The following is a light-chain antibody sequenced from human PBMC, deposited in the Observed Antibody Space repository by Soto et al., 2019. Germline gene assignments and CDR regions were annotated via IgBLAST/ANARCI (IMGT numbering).Light chain of an antibody. CDR2: EAS. CDR1: QSISAS. J-gene: IGKJ1*01. V-gene: IGKV1-5*03. Sequence: DIQMTQSPSTLSASVGDRVTITCRASQSISASLAWYQQKPGKAPKLLIYEASSLKSGVPSRFSGSRSGTEYTLTMSSRQPDDFATYYCQQYNVYSTCGQGTKVEIK. CDR3: QQYNVYST.